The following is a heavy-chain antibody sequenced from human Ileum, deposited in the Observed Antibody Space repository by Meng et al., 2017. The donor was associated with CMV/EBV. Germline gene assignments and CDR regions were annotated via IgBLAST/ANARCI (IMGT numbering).Heavy chain of an antibody. CDR3: ARDLRSYYYDDTSDGNYYDAMDV. CDR2: ISSGDTTI. V-gene: IGHV3-48*04. Sequence: GESLKISCAGSGFTFHSYSMNWVRQAPGKGLEWVSYISSGDTTIYYADSVKGRFTISRDNAKNSLYLQMDSLRVEDTAVYFCARDLRSYYYDDTSDGNYYDAMDVWGQGTTVTVSS. CDR1: GFTFHSYS. D-gene: IGHD3-22*01. J-gene: IGHJ6*02.